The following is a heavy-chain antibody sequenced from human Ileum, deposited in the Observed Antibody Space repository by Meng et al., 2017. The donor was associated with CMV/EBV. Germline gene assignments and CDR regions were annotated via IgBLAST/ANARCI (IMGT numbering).Heavy chain of an antibody. Sequence: QVQRVQTGAEVKKPGASMKVSCKASGYSFTVYYIHWVRQAPGKGPEWMGWINTNTGVTKYEHKFQGRVTLTRDTSISTTYMEFNGLTSDDTAVYYCAKVTAGTVAFDYWGQGTLVTVSS. J-gene: IGHJ4*02. D-gene: IGHD6-13*01. V-gene: IGHV1-2*02. CDR1: GYSFTVYY. CDR2: INTNTGVT. CDR3: AKVTAGTVAFDY.